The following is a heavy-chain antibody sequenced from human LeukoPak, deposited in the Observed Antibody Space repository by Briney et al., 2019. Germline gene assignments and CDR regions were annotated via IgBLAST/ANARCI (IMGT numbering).Heavy chain of an antibody. D-gene: IGHD6-13*01. Sequence: ASVKVSCKASGYTFTGYYMHWVRQAPGQGLEWMGWINPNSGSTNYAQKFQGRVTMTRDTSISTAYMELSRLRSDDTAVYYCARDADSSSGEAFDIWGQGTMVTVSS. CDR3: ARDADSSSGEAFDI. CDR2: INPNSGST. V-gene: IGHV1-2*02. J-gene: IGHJ3*02. CDR1: GYTFTGYY.